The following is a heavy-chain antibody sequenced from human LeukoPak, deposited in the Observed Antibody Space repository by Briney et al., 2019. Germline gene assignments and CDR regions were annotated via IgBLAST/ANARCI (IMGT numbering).Heavy chain of an antibody. D-gene: IGHD3-22*01. CDR1: GFTFSNAW. CDR3: TTEDYDSSGYFAYYFNY. Sequence: GGSLRLSCAASGFTFSNAWMSWVRQAPGKGLEWVGRIQSETAGGTTEYAAPVKGRFTISRDDSKTTLYMQMNSLKTEDTAAYYCTTEDYDSSGYFAYYFNYGGQGTLVTVSA. V-gene: IGHV3-15*01. CDR2: IQSETAGGTT. J-gene: IGHJ4*02.